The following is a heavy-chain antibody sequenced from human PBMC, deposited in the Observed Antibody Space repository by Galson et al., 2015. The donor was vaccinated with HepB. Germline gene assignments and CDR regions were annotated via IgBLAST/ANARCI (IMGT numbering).Heavy chain of an antibody. CDR1: GFTFSSYS. CDR2: ISYDGGNK. Sequence: SLRLSCAVSGFTFSSYSLNWVRQAPGKGLEWVAVISYDGGNKYSADSVKGRFTISRDDSRNTVFLQMSSLRPEDTAVYYCARGIPRDGYTYAYYYYDTMDVWGQGTKVTVSS. CDR3: ARGIPRDGYTYAYYYYDTMDV. J-gene: IGHJ6*02. D-gene: IGHD5-24*01. V-gene: IGHV3-30*03.